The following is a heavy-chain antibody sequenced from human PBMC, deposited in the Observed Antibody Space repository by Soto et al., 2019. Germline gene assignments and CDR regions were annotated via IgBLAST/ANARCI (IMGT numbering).Heavy chain of an antibody. CDR3: ARQADYDFWSGYYYYMDV. Sequence: SETLSLTCTVSGGSISSSSYYWGWIRQPPGKGLEWIGNIYYRGVTYYNPSLKSRVTISVDTSKNQFSLKLSSVTAADTAVYYCARQADYDFWSGYYYYMDVWGKGTTVTVSS. CDR2: IYYRGVT. J-gene: IGHJ6*03. CDR1: GGSISSSSYY. D-gene: IGHD3-3*01. V-gene: IGHV4-39*01.